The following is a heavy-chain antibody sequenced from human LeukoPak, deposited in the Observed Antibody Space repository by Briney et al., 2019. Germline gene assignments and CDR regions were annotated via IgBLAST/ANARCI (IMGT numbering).Heavy chain of an antibody. J-gene: IGHJ5*02. Sequence: SVKVSCKASGGTFSSYAISWVRQAPGQGLEWMGRIIPILGIANYAQKFQGRVTITADKSTSTAYMELSSLRSEDTAGYYCAGGVWFDPWGQGTLVTVSS. V-gene: IGHV1-69*04. CDR3: AGGVWFDP. CDR1: GGTFSSYA. D-gene: IGHD3-16*01. CDR2: IIPILGIA.